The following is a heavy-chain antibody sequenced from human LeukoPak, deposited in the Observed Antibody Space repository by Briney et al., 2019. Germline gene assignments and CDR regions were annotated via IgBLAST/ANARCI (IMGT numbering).Heavy chain of an antibody. CDR2: INWNGGST. CDR3: AELGITMIGGV. J-gene: IGHJ6*04. Sequence: GRSLRLSCAASGFTFDDYVMHWVRQAPGKGLEWVSGINWNGGSTGYADSVKGRFTISRDNAKNSLYLQMNSLRAEDTAVYYCAELGITMIGGVWGKGTTVTISS. V-gene: IGHV3-20*04. D-gene: IGHD3-10*02. CDR1: GFTFDDYV.